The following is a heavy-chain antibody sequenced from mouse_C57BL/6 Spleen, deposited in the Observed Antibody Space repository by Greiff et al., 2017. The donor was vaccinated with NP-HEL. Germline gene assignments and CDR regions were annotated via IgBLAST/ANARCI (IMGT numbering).Heavy chain of an antibody. D-gene: IGHD4-1*01. CDR2: IDPSDSET. CDR1: GYTFTSYW. J-gene: IGHJ1*03. Sequence: QVQLQQPGAELVRPGSSVKLSCKASGYTFTSYWMHWVKQRPIQGLEWIGNIDPSDSETHYNQKFKDKATLTVDKSSSTAYMQLSSLTSEDSAVYYCARNLGSWYFDVWGTGTTVTVSS. V-gene: IGHV1-52*01. CDR3: ARNLGSWYFDV.